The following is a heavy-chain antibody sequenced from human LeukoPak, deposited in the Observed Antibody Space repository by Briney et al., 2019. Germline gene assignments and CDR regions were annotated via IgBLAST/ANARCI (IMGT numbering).Heavy chain of an antibody. Sequence: GESLKISCKASGYSFTSYWIGWVRQMPGKGLEWMGIIYRGDSDARYSPSFQGQVTISADKSISTAYLQWSSLKASDTAMYYCARRRSSWYLDYWGQGTLVTVSS. J-gene: IGHJ4*02. CDR2: IYRGDSDA. CDR1: GYSFTSYW. CDR3: ARRRSSWYLDY. V-gene: IGHV5-51*01. D-gene: IGHD6-13*01.